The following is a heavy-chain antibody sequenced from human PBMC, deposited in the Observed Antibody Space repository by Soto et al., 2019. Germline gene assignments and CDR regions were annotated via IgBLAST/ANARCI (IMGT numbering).Heavy chain of an antibody. CDR1: GYTFTSYD. D-gene: IGHD6-19*01. Sequence: GASVKVSCKASGYTFTSYDINWVRQTTGQGLEWMGWMNPNSGNTGYAQKFQGRVTMTRNTSISTAYMELSSLRSEDTAVYYCARAVAGHYYYYGMDVWGQGTTVTVSS. CDR2: MNPNSGNT. CDR3: ARAVAGHYYYYGMDV. V-gene: IGHV1-8*01. J-gene: IGHJ6*02.